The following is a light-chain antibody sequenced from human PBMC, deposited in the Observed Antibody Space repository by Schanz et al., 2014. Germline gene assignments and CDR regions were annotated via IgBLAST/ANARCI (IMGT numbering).Light chain of an antibody. Sequence: DIQMTQSPSSLSASVGDRVTITCRASQSISSYLNWYQQKPGKAPKLLIYAASSLQSGVPSRFSGSGSGTDFTLTISSLQSEDFAVYYCQHYYNWPRTFGQGTKVEIK. V-gene: IGKV1-39*01. J-gene: IGKJ1*01. CDR2: AAS. CDR3: QHYYNWPRT. CDR1: QSISSY.